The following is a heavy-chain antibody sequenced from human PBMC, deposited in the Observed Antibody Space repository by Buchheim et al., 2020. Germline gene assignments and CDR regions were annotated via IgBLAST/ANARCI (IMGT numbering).Heavy chain of an antibody. CDR1: GFTFSNYV. D-gene: IGHD6-13*01. V-gene: IGHV3-23*01. J-gene: IGHJ4*02. CDR2: ITGSGGST. Sequence: EVQLLESGGGLVQPGGSLRLSCAASGFTFSNYVMTWVRQAPGKGLEWVSAITGSGGSTYYADSVKGRITISRDNSQNTLFLQLNSLRAEDTAVYYCAEGQGIAAGSFDYWGQGTL. CDR3: AEGQGIAAGSFDY.